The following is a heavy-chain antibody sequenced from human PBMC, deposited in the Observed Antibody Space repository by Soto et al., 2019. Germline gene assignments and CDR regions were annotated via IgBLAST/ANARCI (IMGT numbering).Heavy chain of an antibody. CDR1: GFTFSNYA. CDR3: AGEGRFHDY. Sequence: QVQLVESGGGVVQPGRSLRLSCAASGFTFSNYAMHWVRQATGKGLEWVAAISYDGSNKYYADSVKGRSTISRDNSKNTLYLQMISLRAGDTAVYYCAGEGRFHDYWGQGTLVTVSS. CDR2: ISYDGSNK. V-gene: IGHV3-30-3*01. J-gene: IGHJ4*02.